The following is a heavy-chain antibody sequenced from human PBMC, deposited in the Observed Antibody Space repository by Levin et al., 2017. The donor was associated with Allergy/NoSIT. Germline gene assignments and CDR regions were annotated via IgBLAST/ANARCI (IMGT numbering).Heavy chain of an antibody. CDR3: APRHINMNQRLIITEWFDP. Sequence: ESGPTLVKPTQTLTLTCSFSGFSLTTRGEAVGWIRQPPGKALEWLALIYWDDDKRYSPSLNSRLTITKDTSKNQVVLTMTKMDPADTATYYCAPRHINMNQRLIITEWFDPWGQGTLVTVSS. J-gene: IGHJ5*02. CDR2: IYWDDDK. CDR1: GFSLTTRGEA. V-gene: IGHV2-5*02. D-gene: IGHD3-10*01.